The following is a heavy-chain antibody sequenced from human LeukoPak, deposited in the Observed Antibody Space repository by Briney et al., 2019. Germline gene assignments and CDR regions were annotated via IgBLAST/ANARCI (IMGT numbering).Heavy chain of an antibody. CDR2: MNPNSGNT. Sequence: ASVKVSCKASGYTFTTYDINWVRQATGQGLEWLGWMNPNSGNTGYAQKFQGRVTITRNTSISTAYMELSSLRSEDTAVYYCAREGAFGEDWFDPWGQGTLVTVSS. V-gene: IGHV1-8*03. CDR1: GYTFTTYD. D-gene: IGHD3-3*01. CDR3: AREGAFGEDWFDP. J-gene: IGHJ5*02.